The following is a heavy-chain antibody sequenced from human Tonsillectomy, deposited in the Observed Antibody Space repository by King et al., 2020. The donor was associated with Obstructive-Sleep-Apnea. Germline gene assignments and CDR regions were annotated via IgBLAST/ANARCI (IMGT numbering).Heavy chain of an antibody. CDR3: ARDLTGMDV. Sequence: VQLVESGAEVKKPGSSVTVSCKASGGTVTTDTISWVRQAPGQGLEWMGGIIPMSGTAHYSQKCRGRVTITADSSTNIVFMELNSLRSEDTAVYYCARDLTGMDVWGQGTPVAVSS. V-gene: IGHV1-69*01. D-gene: IGHD3-9*01. CDR2: IIPMSGTA. J-gene: IGHJ6*02. CDR1: GGTVTTDT.